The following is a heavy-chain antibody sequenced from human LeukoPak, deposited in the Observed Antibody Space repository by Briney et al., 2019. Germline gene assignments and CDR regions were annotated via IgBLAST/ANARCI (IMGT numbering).Heavy chain of an antibody. CDR3: ARDWVTGTPSVY. CDR2: INPNSGGT. CDR1: GFTFTGYY. D-gene: IGHD1-20*01. V-gene: IGHV1-2*02. J-gene: IGHJ4*02. Sequence: ASVKVSCQASGFTFTGYYIHWVRQAPGQGLEWMGWINPNSGGTNYAQKFQGRVTMTGDTSITTAYMELSRLSSDDTAVYYCARDWVTGTPSVYWGQGTLVTVSS.